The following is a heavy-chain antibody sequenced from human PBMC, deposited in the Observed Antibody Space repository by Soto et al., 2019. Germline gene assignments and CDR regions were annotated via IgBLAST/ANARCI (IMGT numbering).Heavy chain of an antibody. CDR2: IHRSGST. V-gene: IGHV4-34*01. D-gene: IGHD2-15*01. J-gene: IGHJ4*02. Sequence: KSSETLSLTCTVYGGPLSCYFWSWIRQPPGKGLEWIGEIHRSGSTNYSPSLKSRVTISADTSNSQLSLRLTSVTAADTAVYYCARGSDSAWELLWVWGQGTPVTVSS. CDR1: GGPLSCYF. CDR3: ARGSDSAWELLWV.